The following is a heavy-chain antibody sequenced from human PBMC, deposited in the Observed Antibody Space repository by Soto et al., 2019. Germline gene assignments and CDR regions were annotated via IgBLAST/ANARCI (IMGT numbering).Heavy chain of an antibody. V-gene: IGHV4-59*01. J-gene: IGHJ4*02. Sequence: SETLSLTCTVSGGSISSYYWSWIRQPPGKGLEWIGYIYYSGSTNYNPSLKSRVTISVDTSKNQFSLKLSSVTAADTAVYYCAREGTGSGIVVVPAAYFDYWGQGTLVTVSS. D-gene: IGHD2-2*01. CDR2: IYYSGST. CDR1: GGSISSYY. CDR3: AREGTGSGIVVVPAAYFDY.